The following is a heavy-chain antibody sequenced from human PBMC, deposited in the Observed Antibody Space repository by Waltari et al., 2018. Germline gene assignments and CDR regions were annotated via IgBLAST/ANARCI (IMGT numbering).Heavy chain of an antibody. CDR3: ARDSGYDTPTWYYYMDV. Sequence: QVQLVQSGAEVKKPGSSVKVSCKASGGTFSSYAISWVRQAPGQGLEWMGGIIPSLGIANYAQKFQGRVTITADESTSTAYMELSSLRSEDTAVYYCARDSGYDTPTWYYYMDVWGKGTTVTVSS. J-gene: IGHJ6*03. V-gene: IGHV1-69*04. D-gene: IGHD5-12*01. CDR2: IIPSLGIA. CDR1: GGTFSSYA.